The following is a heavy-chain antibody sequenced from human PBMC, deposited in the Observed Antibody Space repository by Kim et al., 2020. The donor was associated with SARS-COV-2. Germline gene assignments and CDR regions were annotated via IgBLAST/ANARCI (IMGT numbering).Heavy chain of an antibody. Sequence: LKRRVTISVEQSKNQFSLKLSSVTAADTAVYYCARGSYSSSWYGVRHWFDPWGQGTLVTVSS. J-gene: IGHJ5*02. V-gene: IGHV4-34*01. D-gene: IGHD6-13*01. CDR3: ARGSYSSSWYGVRHWFDP.